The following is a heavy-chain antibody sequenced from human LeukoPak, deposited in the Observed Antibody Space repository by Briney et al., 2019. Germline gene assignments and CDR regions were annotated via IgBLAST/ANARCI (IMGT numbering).Heavy chain of an antibody. J-gene: IGHJ4*02. CDR3: ARATIIAGRFDY. D-gene: IGHD6-6*01. V-gene: IGHV4-59*01. CDR1: GGSISSYY. Sequence: SETLSLTCTVSGGSISSYYWSWIRQPPGKVLEWIGYIYYSGSTNYNPSLKSRVTISVDTSKNQFSLKLSSVTAADTAVYYCARATIIAGRFDYWGQGTLVTVSS. CDR2: IYYSGST.